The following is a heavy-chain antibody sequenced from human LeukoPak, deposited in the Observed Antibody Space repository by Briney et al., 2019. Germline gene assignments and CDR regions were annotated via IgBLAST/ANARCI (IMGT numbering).Heavy chain of an antibody. J-gene: IGHJ5*02. Sequence: SETLSLTCAVYGGSFSGYYWSWIRQPPGKGLGWIGEINHSGSTNYNPSLKGRVTISVDTSKNQFSLKLSSVTAADTAVYYCARGLGLRYFDWSKNWFDPWGQGTLVTVSS. CDR1: GGSFSGYY. CDR2: INHSGST. D-gene: IGHD3-9*01. CDR3: ARGLGLRYFDWSKNWFDP. V-gene: IGHV4-34*01.